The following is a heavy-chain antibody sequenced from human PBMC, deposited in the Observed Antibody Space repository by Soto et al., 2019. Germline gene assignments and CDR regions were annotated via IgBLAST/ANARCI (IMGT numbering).Heavy chain of an antibody. V-gene: IGHV4-30-2*01. CDR1: GGSISSGGYS. CDR2: IYHSGST. J-gene: IGHJ4*02. Sequence: SETLSLTCAVSGGSISSGGYSWSWIRQPPGKGLEWIGYIYHSGSTYYNPSLKSRVTISVDTSKSQFSLKLSSVTAADTAVYYCARHEQLGNLKTTSFDYWGQGTLVTVSS. CDR3: ARHEQLGNLKTTSFDY. D-gene: IGHD6-13*01.